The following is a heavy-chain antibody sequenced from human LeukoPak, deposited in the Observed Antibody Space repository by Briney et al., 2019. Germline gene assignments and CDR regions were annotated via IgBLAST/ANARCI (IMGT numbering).Heavy chain of an antibody. J-gene: IGHJ3*02. CDR2: ISAYNGNT. Sequence: ASVKVSCKASGYTFTSYGISWVRQAPGQGLEWMGWISAYNGNTNYAQKLQGRVTMTTDTSTSTAYMELRSLRSDDTAVYYCAKDTRSRDAYNLDAFDIWGQGTMVTVSS. CDR1: GYTFTSYG. V-gene: IGHV1-18*01. CDR3: AKDTRSRDAYNLDAFDI. D-gene: IGHD5-24*01.